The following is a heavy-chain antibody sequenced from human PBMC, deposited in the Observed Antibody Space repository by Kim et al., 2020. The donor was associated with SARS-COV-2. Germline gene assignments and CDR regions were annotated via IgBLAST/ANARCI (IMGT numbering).Heavy chain of an antibody. J-gene: IGHJ4*02. D-gene: IGHD2-21*02. CDR3: ARSYCGSDCYGPISFDY. Sequence: ASVKVSCKASGYTFTSYTMNWMRQAPGQGLEWMGWINTNTGNPTYAQGFTGRFVFSLDTSVSTAYLQISSLKAEDTAVYFCARSYCGSDCYGPISFDYWGQGTLVTVSS. V-gene: IGHV7-4-1*02. CDR2: INTNTGNP. CDR1: GYTFTSYT.